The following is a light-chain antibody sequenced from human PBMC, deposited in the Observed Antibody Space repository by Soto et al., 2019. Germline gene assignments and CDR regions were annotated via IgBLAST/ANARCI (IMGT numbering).Light chain of an antibody. V-gene: IGLV2-14*03. J-gene: IGLJ1*01. CDR2: DVS. CDR1: RTDVGDYNY. Sequence: QSALTQPASVSGSPGQSITISCTGTRTDVGDYNYVSWYQQHPGKAPKVIIYDVSNRPSGVSNRFSGSKSGSTASLTISGLQPEDEADYYCCSYTISSTYVFGIGTKVTVL. CDR3: CSYTISSTYV.